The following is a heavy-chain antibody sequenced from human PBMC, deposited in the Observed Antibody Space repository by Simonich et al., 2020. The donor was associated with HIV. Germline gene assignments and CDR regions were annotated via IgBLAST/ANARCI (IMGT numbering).Heavy chain of an antibody. CDR2: IYHRGST. J-gene: IGHJ4*02. D-gene: IGHD5-12*01. Sequence: QVQLQESGPGLVKPSETLSLTCAVSGYSISSGNYGGWIRQPPGKGLVWIGTIYHRGSTYYNPSLKSRVTISIDTSKNQFSLKLSSVTAADTAVYYCARDRGYSGYDFDYWGQGTLVTVSS. V-gene: IGHV4-38-2*02. CDR1: GYSISSGNY. CDR3: ARDRGYSGYDFDY.